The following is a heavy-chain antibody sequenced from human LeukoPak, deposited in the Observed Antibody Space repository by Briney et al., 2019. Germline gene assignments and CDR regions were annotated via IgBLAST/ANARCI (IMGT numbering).Heavy chain of an antibody. J-gene: IGHJ4*02. CDR3: ARVANPAGTDTAMVTGFDY. CDR2: IIPIFGTA. V-gene: IGHV1-69*05. D-gene: IGHD5-18*01. Sequence: GAAVKVSCKASGGTFSSYAISWVRQAPGQGLEWMGGIIPIFGTAHYAQKFQGRGTITTDESTSTAYMELSRLRSADTAVYYCARVANPAGTDTAMVTGFDYWGQGTLVTVSS. CDR1: GGTFSSYA.